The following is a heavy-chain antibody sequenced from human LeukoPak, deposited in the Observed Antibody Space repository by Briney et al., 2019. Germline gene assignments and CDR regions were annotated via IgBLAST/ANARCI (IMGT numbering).Heavy chain of an antibody. Sequence: GGSLRLSCAASGFTVSSSYMNWVRQAPGRGLEWVSLVYDDGRTYYADSVKGRFTISRDNSRYTLYLQVNSLKAEDTAVYYCTKATQSAAGYFQHWGQGTLVTVSS. J-gene: IGHJ1*01. CDR1: GFTVSSSY. V-gene: IGHV3-53*01. D-gene: IGHD6-13*01. CDR3: TKATQSAAGYFQH. CDR2: VYDDGRT.